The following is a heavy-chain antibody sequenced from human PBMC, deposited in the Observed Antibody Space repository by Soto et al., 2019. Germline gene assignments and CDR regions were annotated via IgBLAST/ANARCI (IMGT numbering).Heavy chain of an antibody. CDR2: IIPMYGSR. J-gene: IGHJ6*02. CDR3: ARDPDVDYSVRSGYYGLDV. D-gene: IGHD2-21*01. V-gene: IGHV1-69*01. CDR1: GGTFSTHA. Sequence: QVQLVQSGAEVKKPGSSVRVSCKASGGTFSTHAISWVRQAPGRGPEWIGGIIPMYGSRKYAPNFQGRGTRIADAATNTASMELSSRRSEDTAVYYWARDPDVDYSVRSGYYGLDVWGQGTTVTVSS.